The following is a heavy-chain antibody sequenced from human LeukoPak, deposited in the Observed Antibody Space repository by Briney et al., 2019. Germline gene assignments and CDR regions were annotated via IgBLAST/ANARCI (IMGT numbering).Heavy chain of an antibody. CDR1: GGSISSSSYY. D-gene: IGHD1-26*01. V-gene: IGHV4-39*01. CDR3: ARQGRGSRSWFDP. Sequence: PSETLSLTCSVSGGSISSSSYYWGWIRQPPWKGLEWIGSIYYSGSTYYNPSLKSRVTISVDTSKNQFSLKLSSVTAADTAVYYCARQGRGSRSWFDPWGQGTLVTVSS. CDR2: IYYSGST. J-gene: IGHJ5*02.